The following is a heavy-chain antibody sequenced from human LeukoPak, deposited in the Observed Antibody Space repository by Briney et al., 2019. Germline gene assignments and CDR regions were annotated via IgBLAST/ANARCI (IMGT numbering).Heavy chain of an antibody. CDR3: ARQNSWDYDSSLKN. D-gene: IGHD3-22*01. Sequence: PSETLSLTCTVSGGSISSYYWSWIRQPAGKGLEGIGRIYSSRSTNYNPSLKSRVTMSVDTSKNQFSLKLSSVTAADTAVYYCARQNSWDYDSSLKNWGQGTLVTVSS. J-gene: IGHJ4*02. CDR2: IYSSRST. CDR1: GGSISSYY. V-gene: IGHV4-4*07.